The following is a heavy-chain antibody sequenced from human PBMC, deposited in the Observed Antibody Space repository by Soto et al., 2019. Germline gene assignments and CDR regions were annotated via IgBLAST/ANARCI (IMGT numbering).Heavy chain of an antibody. V-gene: IGHV1-3*01. CDR1: GYTFTSYA. Sequence: GASVKVSCKASGYTFTSYAMHWVRQAPGQRLEWMGWINAGNGNTKYSQKFQGRVTITRDTSASTAYMELSSLRSEDTAVYYCARDRSDGDYVPCYWGQGTLVTVSS. D-gene: IGHD4-17*01. J-gene: IGHJ4*02. CDR2: INAGNGNT. CDR3: ARDRSDGDYVPCY.